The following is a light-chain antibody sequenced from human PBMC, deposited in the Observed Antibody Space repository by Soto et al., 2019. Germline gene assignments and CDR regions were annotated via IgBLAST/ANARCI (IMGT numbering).Light chain of an antibody. J-gene: IGKJ2*01. CDR3: QQFDTYAYT. CDR2: DAS. CDR1: QSVSRY. Sequence: DIQMTQSPATLSASVGDRVTFTCRASQSVSRYLAWYQQKPGKAPKLLIYDASTLESGVPSRFSGSGSGTEFTLTNSSLHPDDFATYYCQQFDTYAYTFGQGTKLEIK. V-gene: IGKV1-5*01.